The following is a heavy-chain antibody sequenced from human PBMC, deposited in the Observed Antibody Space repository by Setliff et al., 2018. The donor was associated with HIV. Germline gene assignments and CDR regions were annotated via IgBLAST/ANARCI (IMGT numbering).Heavy chain of an antibody. CDR3: GGNGYYSIDY. Sequence: PSETLSLTCTVSGGSTSSNNYYWGWIRQPPGKGLEWIASIYYSGSTHYNPSLQSRVTISVDKSKSQFSLKLNSVTAADTAVYYCGGNGYYSIDYWGQGTLVTVSS. CDR2: IYYSGST. J-gene: IGHJ4*02. D-gene: IGHD3-22*01. CDR1: GGSTSSNNYY. V-gene: IGHV4-39*07.